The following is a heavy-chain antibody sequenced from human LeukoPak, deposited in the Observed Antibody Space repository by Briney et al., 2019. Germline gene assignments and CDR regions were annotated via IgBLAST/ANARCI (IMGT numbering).Heavy chain of an antibody. Sequence: SGTLSLTCTVSGGPISTYQWSWIRQPPGKGLEWIGYIYYTGSTNYNPSLRSRVTISLDTSKNQFSLRLGSVTAADTAVYYCARHSQITSNPLDYWGQGILVTVSS. CDR3: ARHSQITSNPLDY. J-gene: IGHJ4*02. CDR1: GGPISTYQ. V-gene: IGHV4-59*08. D-gene: IGHD3-16*01. CDR2: IYYTGST.